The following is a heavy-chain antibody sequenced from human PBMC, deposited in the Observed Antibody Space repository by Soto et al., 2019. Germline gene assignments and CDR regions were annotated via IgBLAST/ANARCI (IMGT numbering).Heavy chain of an antibody. CDR3: ARGPRVSSTGTGAH. J-gene: IGHJ4*02. CDR1: RFTFSAYW. Sequence: LRLSCSVSRFTFSAYWMHWVRQVPGKGLTWVSRISDDGSTATYADSVKGRFVISRDNAKNSLYLEMNTLRADDSGLYYCARGPRVSSTGTGAHWGRGTLVTVSS. V-gene: IGHV3-74*01. CDR2: ISDDGSTA. D-gene: IGHD1-1*01.